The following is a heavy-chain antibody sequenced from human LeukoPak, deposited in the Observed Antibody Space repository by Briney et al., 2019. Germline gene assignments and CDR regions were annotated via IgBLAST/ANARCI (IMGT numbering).Heavy chain of an antibody. V-gene: IGHV1-18*01. Sequence: ASVKVSCKASGYTFTSYGISWVRQAPGQGLEWMGWISAYNGNTNYAQKLQGRVTMTTDTSTSTAYMELRSLRSDDTAVYYCARDWKDIVVVPAAYNAFDIWGQGTMVTVSS. J-gene: IGHJ3*02. CDR1: GYTFTSYG. CDR2: ISAYNGNT. CDR3: ARDWKDIVVVPAAYNAFDI. D-gene: IGHD2-2*01.